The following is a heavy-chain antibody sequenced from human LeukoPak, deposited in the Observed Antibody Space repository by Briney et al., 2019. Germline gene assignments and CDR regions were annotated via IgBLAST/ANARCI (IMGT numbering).Heavy chain of an antibody. CDR1: GFTFSSYG. CDR3: AKDLTPGIAAAPAFDY. J-gene: IGHJ4*02. V-gene: IGHV3-30*18. Sequence: GRSLTLSCAASGFTFSSYGMHWVRQAPGKGLEWVAVISYDGSNKYYADSVKGRFTISRDNSKNTLYLQMNSLRAEDTAVYYCAKDLTPGIAAAPAFDYWGQGTLVTVSS. CDR2: ISYDGSNK. D-gene: IGHD6-13*01.